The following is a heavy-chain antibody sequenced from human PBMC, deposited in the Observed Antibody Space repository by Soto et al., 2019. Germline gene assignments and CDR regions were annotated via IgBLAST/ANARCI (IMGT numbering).Heavy chain of an antibody. CDR2: ILNDGSNK. D-gene: IGHD3-22*01. J-gene: IGHJ4*02. CDR1: GFTFSSYG. Sequence: QVQLVESGGGVVQPGRSLRLSCAASGFTFSSYGMHWVRQAPGKGLEWVAVILNDGSNKYYADSVKGRFTISRDNSKNTLYLQMNSLRAEDTAVFYCAKEWVYDSSGWSFDYWGQGPLVTVSS. CDR3: AKEWVYDSSGWSFDY. V-gene: IGHV3-30*18.